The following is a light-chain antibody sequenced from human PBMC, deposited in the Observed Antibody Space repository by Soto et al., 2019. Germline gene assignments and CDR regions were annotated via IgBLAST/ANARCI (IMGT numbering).Light chain of an antibody. CDR3: MQSLQTPPFT. Sequence: IVMTQSPLSLPVSPGEPASISCRSSQSLLHSNGFNYLDWYVQKPGQSPQLLIYLTSTRASGVPDRFSGSGSGTDFTLKISRVEAEDVGVYYCMQSLQTPPFTFGPGTKVEIK. CDR1: QSLLHSNGFNY. J-gene: IGKJ3*01. CDR2: LTS. V-gene: IGKV2-28*01.